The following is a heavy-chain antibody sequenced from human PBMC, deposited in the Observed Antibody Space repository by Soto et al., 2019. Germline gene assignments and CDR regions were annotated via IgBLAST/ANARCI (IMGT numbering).Heavy chain of an antibody. CDR3: ARHRRGATVGATGLYYYYYGVDV. V-gene: IGHV5-51*01. D-gene: IGHD1-26*01. CDR2: IYPGDSHT. Sequence: GESLKISCKGSGYSFTSYWIGWVRQMPGKGLEWTGIIYPGDSHTRYSPSFQGQVTISADKSIRAAYVQWSCLKASDTAMYYCARHRRGATVGATGLYYYYYGVDVWGQGTTVTVSS. J-gene: IGHJ6*02. CDR1: GYSFTSYW.